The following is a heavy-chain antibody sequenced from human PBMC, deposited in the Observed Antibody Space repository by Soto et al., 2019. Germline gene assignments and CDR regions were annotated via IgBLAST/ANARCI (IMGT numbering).Heavy chain of an antibody. CDR2: IYYSGST. J-gene: IGHJ1*01. Sequence: SETLSLTCTVSGGSISSGGYYWSWIRQHPGKGLEWIGYIYYSGSTYYNPSLKSRVTISVDTSKNQFSLKLSSVTAADTAVYYCARGRGRSAAPAEYFQHWGQGTLVTVSS. D-gene: IGHD6-13*01. CDR1: GGSISSGGYY. V-gene: IGHV4-31*03. CDR3: ARGRGRSAAPAEYFQH.